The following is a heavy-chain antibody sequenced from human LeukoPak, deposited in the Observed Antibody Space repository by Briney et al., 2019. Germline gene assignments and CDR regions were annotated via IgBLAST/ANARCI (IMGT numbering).Heavy chain of an antibody. Sequence: ASVKVSCKASGFTFTSSAMQWVRQARGQRLEWIGWIVVGSGDTNYAQKFQERVTITRDMSTSTAYMELSSLRSEDTAVYYCVVDPYYDSSGPPRWFDPWGQGTLVTVSS. D-gene: IGHD3-22*01. CDR1: GFTFTSSA. CDR3: VVDPYYDSSGPPRWFDP. J-gene: IGHJ5*02. V-gene: IGHV1-58*02. CDR2: IVVGSGDT.